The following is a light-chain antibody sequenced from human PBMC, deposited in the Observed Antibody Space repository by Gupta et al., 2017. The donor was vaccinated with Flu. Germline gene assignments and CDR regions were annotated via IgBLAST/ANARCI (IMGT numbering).Light chain of an antibody. J-gene: IGKJ3*01. CDR1: QSVSSSY. CDR2: GAS. CDR3: QQYGRSPFT. V-gene: IGKV3-20*01. Sequence: GSLSLSPGERATLSCRASQSVSSSYLAWYQQKPGQAPRLLIYGASSRATGIPDRFSGSGSGTDFTLTISRLDPEDFAVYYCQQYGRSPFTFGPGTKVDIK.